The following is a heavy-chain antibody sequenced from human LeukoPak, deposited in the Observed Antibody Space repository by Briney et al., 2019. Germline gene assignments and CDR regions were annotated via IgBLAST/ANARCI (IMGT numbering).Heavy chain of an antibody. J-gene: IGHJ4*02. V-gene: IGHV3-23*01. CDR2: ISGSGIST. CDR1: GYTFSSYA. D-gene: IGHD6-13*01. CDR3: AKIGIAAGDTDY. Sequence: GGSLRLSCAASGYTFSSYAMWWVRQAPGKGLEWVSSISGSGISTYYADSVKGRFTISRDNSKNTLYLQMNSLRAEDTALYYCAKIGIAAGDTDYWGQGTLVTVSS.